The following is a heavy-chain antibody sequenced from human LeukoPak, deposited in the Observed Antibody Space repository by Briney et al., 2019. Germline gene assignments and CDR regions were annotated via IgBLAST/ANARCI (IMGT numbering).Heavy chain of an antibody. Sequence: ASVKVSCKASGYTFTSYYMHWVRQAPGQGLEWMGIINPSGGSTSYAQKFQGRVTMTRDTSTSTVYMELSSLRSEDTAVYYCARDSGHGGSYLAFDYWGQGTLVTVSS. CDR1: GYTFTSYY. CDR2: INPSGGST. CDR3: ARDSGHGGSYLAFDY. D-gene: IGHD1-26*01. J-gene: IGHJ4*02. V-gene: IGHV1-46*01.